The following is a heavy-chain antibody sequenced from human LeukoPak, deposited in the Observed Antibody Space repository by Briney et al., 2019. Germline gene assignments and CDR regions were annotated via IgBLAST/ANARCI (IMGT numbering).Heavy chain of an antibody. V-gene: IGHV4-59*12. J-gene: IGHJ5*02. Sequence: SETLSLTCTVSGGSISSFYWSWIRQPPGKGLEWIGYIFYSRSTNYNPSLKSRVTISLDTSKNLFSLKLSSVTAADTAVYYCARERGRPIFGVVKHWFDPWGQGNLVTVSS. CDR3: ARERGRPIFGVVKHWFDP. CDR1: GGSISSFY. CDR2: IFYSRST. D-gene: IGHD3-3*01.